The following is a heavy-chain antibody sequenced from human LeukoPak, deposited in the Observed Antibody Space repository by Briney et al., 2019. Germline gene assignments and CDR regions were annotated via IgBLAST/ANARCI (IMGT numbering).Heavy chain of an antibody. J-gene: IGHJ4*02. CDR1: GFTFSSYW. V-gene: IGHV3-74*01. Sequence: QPGGSLRLSCAASGFTFSSYWMHWVRQAPGKGLVWVSRINSVGSSTSYADSVKGRFTISRDNAKDTLYLQMNSLRAEDTAVYFCAGYSSSWYGGNFDYWGQGALVTVSS. CDR3: AGYSSSWYGGNFDY. D-gene: IGHD6-13*01. CDR2: INSVGSST.